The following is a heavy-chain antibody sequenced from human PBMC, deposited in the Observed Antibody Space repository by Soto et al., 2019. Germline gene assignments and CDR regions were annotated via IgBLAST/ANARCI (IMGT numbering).Heavy chain of an antibody. V-gene: IGHV4-28*01. D-gene: IGHD3-10*01. J-gene: IGHJ6*02. CDR3: ARINPGAGHYYDMDV. CDR2: IYYSGST. Sequence: QVQLQESGPGLVKPSDTLSLTCAVSGYSISSSNWWGWIRQPPGKGLEWIGYIYYSGSTYYNPSLKSRVTMSVDTSKNQFSLRLSSVTAVDTAVYYCARINPGAGHYYDMDVWGQGTTVTVS. CDR1: GYSISSSNW.